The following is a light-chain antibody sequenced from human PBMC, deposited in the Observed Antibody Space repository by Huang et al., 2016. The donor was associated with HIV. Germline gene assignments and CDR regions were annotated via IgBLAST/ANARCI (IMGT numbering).Light chain of an antibody. V-gene: IGKV1-33*01. CDR2: DAS. J-gene: IGKJ2*01. CDR1: QDISNY. Sequence: DIQMTQSPSSLSASVGDRVTITCQASQDISNYLNWYQQKQGKAPKLLVYDASNFDRGVPSRFSGSGSGTDFTFTISSLQPEDIATYYCQQYDNLYTFGQGTKLEIK. CDR3: QQYDNLYT.